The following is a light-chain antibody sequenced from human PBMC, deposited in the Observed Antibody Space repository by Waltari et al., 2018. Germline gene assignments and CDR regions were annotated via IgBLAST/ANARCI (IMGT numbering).Light chain of an antibody. V-gene: IGLV3-19*01. CDR2: GKN. Sequence: SSELTQDPAVSVALGQTVRITCQGESLRRYYASWYQQKQGQAPVLVIYGKNNRPSGIPDRFSGSISGNTASLTITGAQAEDEADSSCNARDSSGNHPVFGGGTKLTVL. CDR1: SLRRYY. J-gene: IGLJ3*02. CDR3: NARDSSGNHPV.